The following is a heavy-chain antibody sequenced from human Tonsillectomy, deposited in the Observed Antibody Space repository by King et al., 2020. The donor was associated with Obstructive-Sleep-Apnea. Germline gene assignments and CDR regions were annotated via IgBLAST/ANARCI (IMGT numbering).Heavy chain of an antibody. CDR1: GFTFSSYD. Sequence: VQLVESGGGLVQPGGSLRLSCAASGFTFSSYDMHWVRQATGKGLEWVSAIGTAGDTYYPGSVKGRFTISRENAKNSLYLQMNSLRAGDTAVYYCARGSASYYDSLTGYYRGDDAFDIWGQGTMVTVSS. V-gene: IGHV3-13*01. D-gene: IGHD3-9*01. CDR3: ARGSASYYDSLTGYYRGDDAFDI. J-gene: IGHJ3*02. CDR2: IGTAGDT.